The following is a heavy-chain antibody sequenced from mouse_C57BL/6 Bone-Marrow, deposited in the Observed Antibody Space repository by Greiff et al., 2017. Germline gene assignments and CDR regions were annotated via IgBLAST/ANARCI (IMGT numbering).Heavy chain of an antibody. V-gene: IGHV5-6*02. D-gene: IGHD1-1*01. CDR3: ARYSSLWYFDV. Sequence: DVMLVESGGDLVKPGGSLKLSCAASGFTFSSYGMSWVRQTPDKRLEWVATISSGGSYTYYPDSVKGRFTIYRDKAKNTLYLQMSSLKSEDTAMYYCARYSSLWYFDVWGTGTTVTVSS. CDR1: GFTFSSYG. CDR2: ISSGGSYT. J-gene: IGHJ1*03.